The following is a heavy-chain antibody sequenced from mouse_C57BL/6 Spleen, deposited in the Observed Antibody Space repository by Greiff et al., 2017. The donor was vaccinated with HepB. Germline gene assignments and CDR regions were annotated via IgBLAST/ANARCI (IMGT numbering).Heavy chain of an antibody. D-gene: IGHD1-1*01. V-gene: IGHV1-69*01. J-gene: IGHJ2*01. CDR2: IDPSDSYT. Sequence: QVQLQQPGAELVMPGASVKLSCKASGYTFTSYWMHWVKQRPGQGLEWIGEIDPSDSYTNYNQKFKGKSTLTVDKSSSTTYMQLSSLTSEDSAVYYCARGYYGSSDYFDYGGQGTTLTVSS. CDR3: ARGYYGSSDYFDY. CDR1: GYTFTSYW.